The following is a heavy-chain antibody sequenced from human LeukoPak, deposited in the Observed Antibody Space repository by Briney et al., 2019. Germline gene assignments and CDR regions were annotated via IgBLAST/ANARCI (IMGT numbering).Heavy chain of an antibody. CDR3: ARQSPVLLWFGELLGDAFDI. V-gene: IGHV4-34*01. CDR2: INHSGST. CDR1: GGSFSGYY. Sequence: SETLSLTCAVYGGSFSGYYWSWIRQPPGKGLEWIGEINHSGSTNYNPSLKSRVTISVDTSKNQFSLKLSSVTAADTAVYYCARQSPVLLWFGELLGDAFDIWGQGTMVTVSS. D-gene: IGHD3-10*01. J-gene: IGHJ3*02.